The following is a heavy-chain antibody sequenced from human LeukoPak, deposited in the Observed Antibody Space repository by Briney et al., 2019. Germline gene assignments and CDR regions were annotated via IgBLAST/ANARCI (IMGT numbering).Heavy chain of an antibody. Sequence: SETLSLTCSVSGGSISGYYWTWIRQPAGKGLEWIGRVYTSGSTHYNPSLKTRLAMSVDTSKNQFSLKLSSVTAADTAVYYCARLITGTTTAFDIWGQGTMVTVSS. V-gene: IGHV4-4*07. CDR1: GGSISGYY. CDR3: ARLITGTTTAFDI. CDR2: VYTSGST. D-gene: IGHD1-7*01. J-gene: IGHJ3*02.